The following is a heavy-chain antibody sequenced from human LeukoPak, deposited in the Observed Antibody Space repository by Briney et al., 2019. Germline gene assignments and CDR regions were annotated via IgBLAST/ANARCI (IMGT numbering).Heavy chain of an antibody. V-gene: IGHV1-46*01. D-gene: IGHD3-22*01. J-gene: IGHJ3*02. CDR3: ARDGVDSSGYYYGGAFDI. CDR1: GYTFTSYY. CDR2: INPSGGST. Sequence: ASVKVSCKASGYTFTSYYMHWVRQAPGQGLEWMGIINPSGGSTSYAQKFQGRVTMTRDTSTSTVYMELSSLRSEDTAVYYCARDGVDSSGYYYGGAFDIWGQGTMVTVSS.